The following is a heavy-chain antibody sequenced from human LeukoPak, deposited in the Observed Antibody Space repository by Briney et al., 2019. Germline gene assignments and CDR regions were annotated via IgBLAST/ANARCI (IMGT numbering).Heavy chain of an antibody. CDR3: AREFTVNNAFDI. D-gene: IGHD4-17*01. CDR2: IKQDGSEK. CDR1: GFTFRNYW. V-gene: IGHV3-7*01. J-gene: IGHJ3*02. Sequence: PGGSLRLSCAASGFTFRNYWMSWVRQAPGKGLEWVANIKQDGSEKYYVDSVKGRFTISRDNAKNSLYLQMNSLRAEDTAVYYCAREFTVNNAFDIWGQGTMVTVSS.